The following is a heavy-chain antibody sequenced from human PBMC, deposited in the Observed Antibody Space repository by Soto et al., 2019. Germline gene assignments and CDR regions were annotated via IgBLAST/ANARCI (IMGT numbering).Heavy chain of an antibody. J-gene: IGHJ4*02. D-gene: IGHD1-26*01. CDR3: ARYSGKYQGPIDY. V-gene: IGHV3-30*03. Sequence: QVQLVESGGGVVQPGRSLRLSFPASGFPFSHYGFPGVRQAPGKGLEWLAVISYDGSNKHYADSVKGRFTVSRDNSKNTLYLQMNSLRAEDTAVYFCARYSGKYQGPIDYWGQGTLVTVSS. CDR1: GFPFSHYG. CDR2: ISYDGSNK.